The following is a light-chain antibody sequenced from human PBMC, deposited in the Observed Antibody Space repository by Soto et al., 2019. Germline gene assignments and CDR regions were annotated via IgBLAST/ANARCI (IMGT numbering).Light chain of an antibody. CDR2: GNT. Sequence: QSVLTQPPSVSGAPGQRVTISCTGSSSNIGAGYDVHWYLQLPGTAPKLVIYGNTNRPSGVPDRFSASKSGSSASLAITGLQAEDEADYYCQSHDSSLHASVFGTGTKVTVL. J-gene: IGLJ1*01. V-gene: IGLV1-40*01. CDR1: SSNIGAGYD. CDR3: QSHDSSLHASV.